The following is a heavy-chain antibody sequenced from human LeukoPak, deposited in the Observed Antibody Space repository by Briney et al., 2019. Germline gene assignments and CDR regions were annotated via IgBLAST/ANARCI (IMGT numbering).Heavy chain of an antibody. Sequence: GGSLRLSCAASGFTFSSYAMSWVRQAPGKGLEWVSAISGSGGSTYYADSVKGRFTISRDNSKNTLYLQMNSLRAEDAAVYYCAKPSNYYDSSGTKVYFDYWGQGTLVTVSS. V-gene: IGHV3-23*01. CDR3: AKPSNYYDSSGTKVYFDY. J-gene: IGHJ4*02. CDR2: ISGSGGST. CDR1: GFTFSSYA. D-gene: IGHD3-22*01.